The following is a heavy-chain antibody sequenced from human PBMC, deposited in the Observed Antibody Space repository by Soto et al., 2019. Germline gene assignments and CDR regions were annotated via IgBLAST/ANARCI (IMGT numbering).Heavy chain of an antibody. J-gene: IGHJ4*01. V-gene: IGHV2-5*02. D-gene: IGHD2-15*01. CDR1: GFSLSTSGVG. CDR3: AHRPSYCSGGSCYSGFDY. Sequence: QITLKESGPTLVKPTQTLTLTCTFSGFSLSTSGVGVGWIRQPPGKALEWLALIYWDDDKRYSPSLKSRLTLTIATSKIQVVLTTTNTDPVDSATYYCAHRPSYCSGGSCYSGFDYWGHGTLVTVSS. CDR2: IYWDDDK.